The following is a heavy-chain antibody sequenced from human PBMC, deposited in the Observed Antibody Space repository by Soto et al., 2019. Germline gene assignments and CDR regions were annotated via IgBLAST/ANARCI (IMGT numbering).Heavy chain of an antibody. CDR3: AGGKRYTNDY. J-gene: IGHJ4*02. Sequence: ASVKVSCKASGYTFSNYDINWVRQATGQGLEWMGWMSPNSGRTGYAQKFQGRVTMTRNNSSRTAYMELSSLRSEETAVYYWAGGKRYTNDYWGQGTLVTVSS. CDR2: MSPNSGRT. D-gene: IGHD2-2*02. V-gene: IGHV1-8*01. CDR1: GYTFSNYD.